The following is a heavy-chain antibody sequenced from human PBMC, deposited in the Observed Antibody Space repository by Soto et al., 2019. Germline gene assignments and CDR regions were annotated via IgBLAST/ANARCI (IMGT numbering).Heavy chain of an antibody. CDR3: ARDGTLYDSRAYYYLY. CDR2: ITPMFGTP. D-gene: IGHD3-22*01. Sequence: QVQLVQSGAEVKKPGSSVKVSCKASGGTFSSCTITWVRQAPGQGLEWMGGITPMFGTPNYAQKFRGRVTITADESTSTAYMELSSLRSEDTAMYFCARDGTLYDSRAYYYLYWGQGTLVTVSS. CDR1: GGTFSSCT. J-gene: IGHJ4*02. V-gene: IGHV1-69*01.